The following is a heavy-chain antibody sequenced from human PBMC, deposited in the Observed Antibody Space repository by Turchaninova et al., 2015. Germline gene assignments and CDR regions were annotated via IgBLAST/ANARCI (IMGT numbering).Heavy chain of an antibody. CDR3: AKDPGRNSASCPDY. CDR1: GFSLRNFH. J-gene: IGHJ4*02. D-gene: IGHD2/OR15-2a*01. V-gene: IGHV3-33*06. Sequence: QEQLLEPGGGVVQPGRSLKLSCTTSGFSLRNFHMHCLRQAQGKGLEWVEVVWSGENEKFYAESVRGRFTISRDNFKSTVYIQMKNVRVEDTAVYYCAKDPGRNSASCPDYWGQGTLVTVSS. CDR2: VWSGENEK.